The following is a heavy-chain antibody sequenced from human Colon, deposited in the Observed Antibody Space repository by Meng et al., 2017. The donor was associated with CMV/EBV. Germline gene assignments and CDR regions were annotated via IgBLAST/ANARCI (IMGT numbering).Heavy chain of an antibody. V-gene: IGHV3-23*01. CDR3: ARKFGRMTVFGVAKGKDPLDF. CDR2: ISGTGDTS. J-gene: IGHJ3*01. CDR1: GFTFKTCA. D-gene: IGHD3-3*01. Sequence: GESLKISCRVSGFTFKTCAMSWVRQAPGKGLEWVSTISGTGDTSHHADSVKGRFIISRDNSQNTLYLQMNSLRAEDTALYYCARKFGRMTVFGVAKGKDPLDFWGRGTMVTVSS.